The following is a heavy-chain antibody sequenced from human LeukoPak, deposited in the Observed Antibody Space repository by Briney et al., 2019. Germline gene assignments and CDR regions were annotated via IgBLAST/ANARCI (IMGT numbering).Heavy chain of an antibody. CDR1: GFTFSSYA. CDR2: VSGRGGST. V-gene: IGHV3-23*01. J-gene: IGHJ4*02. CDR3: ATYVRGDFDY. Sequence: GGSLRLSCATSGFTFSSYAMSWVRQAPGKGLEWVSTVSGRGGSTWYADSVKGRFTISRDNSKNTLYLQMNSLRAEDTAVYYCATYVRGDFDYWGQGTLVTVSS. D-gene: IGHD3-10*02.